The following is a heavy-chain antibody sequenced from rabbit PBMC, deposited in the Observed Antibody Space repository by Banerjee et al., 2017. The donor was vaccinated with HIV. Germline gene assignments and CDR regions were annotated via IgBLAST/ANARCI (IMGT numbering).Heavy chain of an antibody. CDR3: AREYIPSYGWSGMDL. CDR2: INTDSGGT. CDR1: GFSFYSSYW. D-gene: IGHD6-1*01. J-gene: IGHJ6*01. Sequence: EESGGDLVKPEGSLTLTCTASGFSFYSSYWICWIRQAPGKGLEWIGCINTDSGGTRYASWAKGRFTISKTSSTTVTLQMTSLTAADTATYFCAREYIPSYGWSGMDLWGQGTLVTVS. V-gene: IGHV1S45*01.